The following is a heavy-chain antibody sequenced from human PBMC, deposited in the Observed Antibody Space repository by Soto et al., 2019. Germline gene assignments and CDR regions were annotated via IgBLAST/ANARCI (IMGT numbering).Heavy chain of an antibody. CDR3: ATLPPRIVVTLLPIPT. CDR1: GGSISSGGYY. CDR2: IYYSGST. V-gene: IGHV4-31*03. J-gene: IGHJ5*02. Sequence: PSETLSLTCTVSGGSISSGGYYWSWIRQHPGKGLEWIGYIYYSGSTYYNPSLKSRVTISVDTSKNQFSLRLRSVTAADTAVYYCATLPPRIVVTLLPIPTWGQGIQVTVSS. D-gene: IGHD2-21*01.